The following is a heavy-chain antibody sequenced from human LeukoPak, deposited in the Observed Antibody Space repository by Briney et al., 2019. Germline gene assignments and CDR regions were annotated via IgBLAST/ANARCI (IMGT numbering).Heavy chain of an antibody. V-gene: IGHV3-30*02. Sequence: PGGSLRLSCVVSGFAFHTYGIHWVRQTPGKGLEWVAFIRYDGSNKYYADSVKGRFTISRDNSKNTLYLQMNSLRAEDTAVYYCAKGTGCSSTSCYGGGFDYWGQGTLVTVSS. J-gene: IGHJ4*02. CDR2: IRYDGSNK. CDR1: GFAFHTYG. D-gene: IGHD2-2*01. CDR3: AKGTGCSSTSCYGGGFDY.